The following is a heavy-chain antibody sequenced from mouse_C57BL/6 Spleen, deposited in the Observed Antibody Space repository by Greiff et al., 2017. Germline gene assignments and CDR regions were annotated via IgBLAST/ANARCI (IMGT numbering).Heavy chain of an antibody. D-gene: IGHD1-1*01. CDR1: GYSITSGYY. J-gene: IGHJ1*03. CDR3: ARGYYGSSYPYWYFEV. CDR2: ISYDGSN. V-gene: IGHV3-6*01. Sequence: EVKLQESGPGLVKPSQSLSLTCSVTGYSITSGYYWNWIRQFPGNKLEWMGYISYDGSNNYNPSLKNRISITRDTSKNQFFLKLNSVTTEDTATYYCARGYYGSSYPYWYFEVGGTGTTVTVSS.